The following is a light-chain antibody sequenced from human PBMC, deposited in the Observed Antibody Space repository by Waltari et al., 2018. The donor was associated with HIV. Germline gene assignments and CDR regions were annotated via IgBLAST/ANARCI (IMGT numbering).Light chain of an antibody. CDR2: KDN. CDR1: ALPKQY. J-gene: IGLJ3*02. CDR3: QSVESSGSRV. Sequence: SYELTQPPSVSASPGQTARITCSGGALPKQYVYWYQQRPGQAPVLVIYKDNERPSGTPERFSGSSSGTTVTLTISGVQAEDEADYYCQSVESSGSRVFGGGTKLTVL. V-gene: IGLV3-25*03.